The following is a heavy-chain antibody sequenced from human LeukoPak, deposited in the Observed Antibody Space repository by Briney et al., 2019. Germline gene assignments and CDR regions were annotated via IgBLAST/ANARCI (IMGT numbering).Heavy chain of an antibody. D-gene: IGHD6-13*01. CDR2: ISWDGGST. V-gene: IGHV3-43D*04. J-gene: IGHJ6*04. CDR1: GFTFDDYA. CDR3: AKDLYSSSYYYYYGMDV. Sequence: GGSLRLSCAASGFTFDDYAMHWARQAPGKGLEWVSLISWDGGSTYYADSVKGRFTISRDNSKNSLYLQMNSLRAEDTALYYCAKDLYSSSYYYYYGMDVWGKGTTVTVSS.